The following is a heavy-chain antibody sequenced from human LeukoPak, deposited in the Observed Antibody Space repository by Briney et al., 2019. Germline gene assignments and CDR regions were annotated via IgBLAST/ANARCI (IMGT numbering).Heavy chain of an antibody. CDR1: GYTFIGDY. J-gene: IGHJ4*02. CDR3: AREGYIDFWSGYHGGLDY. Sequence: ASVKVSCKASGYTFIGDYIHWVRQAPGQGLEGMGWINPNSGGTNYAQNFQGRVTMTRDTSISTASMELSRLRSDDTALYYCAREGYIDFWSGYHGGLDYWRQGTMVTVSS. CDR2: INPNSGGT. D-gene: IGHD3-3*01. V-gene: IGHV1-2*02.